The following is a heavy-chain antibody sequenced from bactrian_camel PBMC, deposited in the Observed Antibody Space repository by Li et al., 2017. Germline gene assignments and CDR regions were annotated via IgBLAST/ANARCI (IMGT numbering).Heavy chain of an antibody. J-gene: IGHJ6*01. CDR3: AAERHIPEESDGLTYVRWRGMEFGY. CDR1: GNTYSTNC. Sequence: HVQLVESGGGSEQPGGSLRLSCVATGNTYSTNCMAWFRQTPGREREGVAGFDSDGSETYADSVEGRFTISQINGKSMVSLVMNSLKPEDTAIYYCAAERHIPEESDGLTYVRWRGMEFGYWGQGTQVTVS. D-gene: IGHD7*01. V-gene: IGHV3S53*01. CDR2: FDSDGSE.